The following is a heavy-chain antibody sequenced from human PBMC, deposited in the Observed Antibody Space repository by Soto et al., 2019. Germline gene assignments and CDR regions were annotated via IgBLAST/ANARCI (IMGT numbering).Heavy chain of an antibody. V-gene: IGHV2-5*02. J-gene: IGHJ4*02. D-gene: IGHD5-12*01. CDR1: GFSLSTSGVG. CDR2: IYWDDDK. CDR3: AHNAVCGYDFGALDY. Sequence: QITLKESGPTLVKPTQTLTLTCTFSGFSLSTSGVGVGWIRQPPGKALEWLALIYWDDDKQYSPSLKSRLTIHQDTPKNQVVITMTTIDPVDIATYYCAHNAVCGYDFGALDYWGQGTLVTVSS.